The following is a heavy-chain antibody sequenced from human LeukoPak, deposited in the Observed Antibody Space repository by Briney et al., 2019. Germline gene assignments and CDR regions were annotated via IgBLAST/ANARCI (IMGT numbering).Heavy chain of an antibody. CDR2: INAGNGNT. CDR3: ARVVTIFGVAHKINDY. J-gene: IGHJ4*02. CDR1: GYTFTSYA. D-gene: IGHD3-3*01. V-gene: IGHV1-3*01. Sequence: ASVKVSCKASGYTFTSYAMHWVRQAPGQRLEWMGWINAGNGNTKYSQKLQGRVTMTTDTSTSTAYMELRSLRSDDTAVYYCARVVTIFGVAHKINDYWGQGTLVTVSS.